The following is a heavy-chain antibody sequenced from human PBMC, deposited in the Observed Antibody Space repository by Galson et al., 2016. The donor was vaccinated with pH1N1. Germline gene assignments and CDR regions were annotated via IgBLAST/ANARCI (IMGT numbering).Heavy chain of an antibody. CDR1: GGSISNTNY. CDR2: IYYSGST. Sequence: LSLTCTVSGGSISNTNYWGWIRQPPGKGLEWIGTIYYSGSTYYNPYLKSRVTMSVDTSKSHFSLNLSSVTAADTAVYYCARGDFVVGEGWYNGLDVWGQGTTVSVSS. D-gene: IGHD2-15*01. J-gene: IGHJ6*02. CDR3: ARGDFVVGEGWYNGLDV. V-gene: IGHV4-39*07.